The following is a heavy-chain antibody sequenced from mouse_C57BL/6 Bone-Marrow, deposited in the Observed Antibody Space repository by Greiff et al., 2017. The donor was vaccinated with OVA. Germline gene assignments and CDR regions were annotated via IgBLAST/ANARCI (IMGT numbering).Heavy chain of an antibody. CDR3: TTPFGWLLHRSY. Sequence: EVKLQESGAELVRPGASVKLSCTASGFNIKDDYMHWVKQRPEQGLEWIGWIDPENGDTEYASKFQGKATITADTSSNTAYLQLSSLTSEDTAVYYCTTPFGWLLHRSYWGQGTTLTVSS. V-gene: IGHV14-4*01. CDR1: GFNIKDDY. D-gene: IGHD2-3*01. J-gene: IGHJ2*01. CDR2: IDPENGDT.